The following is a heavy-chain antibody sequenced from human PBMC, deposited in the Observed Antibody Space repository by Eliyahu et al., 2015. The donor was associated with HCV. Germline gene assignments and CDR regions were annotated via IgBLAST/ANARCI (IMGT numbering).Heavy chain of an antibody. CDR2: ISGSGGST. D-gene: IGHD4-17*01. V-gene: IGHV3-23*01. CDR1: GFTFSXYA. CDR3: AKVAYGDNAWYFDL. Sequence: EVQLLESGGGLVQHGGSLRLSCAGSGFTFSXYALTWVRQARGKGLEWVSAISGSGGSTYYVDSVKGRFTVSRDNSKSTLYLQMNSLRAEDMAVYYCAKVAYGDNAWYFDLWGRGTLVAVSS. J-gene: IGHJ2*01.